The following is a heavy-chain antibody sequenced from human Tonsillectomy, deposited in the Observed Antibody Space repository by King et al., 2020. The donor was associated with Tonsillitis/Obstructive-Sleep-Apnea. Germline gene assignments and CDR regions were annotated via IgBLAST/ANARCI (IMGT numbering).Heavy chain of an antibody. D-gene: IGHD2-2*01. CDR3: ARGDIVVVPAAMVYYYYMDV. CDR2: INHSGST. V-gene: IGHV4-34*01. Sequence: HVQLQQWGAGLLKPSETLSLTCAVYGGSFSGYYWSWIRQPPGKGLEWIGEINHSGSTNYNPSLKGRVTISVDTSKNQFSLKLSSVTAADTAVDYCARGDIVVVPAAMVYYYYMDVWGKGTTVTVSS. J-gene: IGHJ6*03. CDR1: GGSFSGYY.